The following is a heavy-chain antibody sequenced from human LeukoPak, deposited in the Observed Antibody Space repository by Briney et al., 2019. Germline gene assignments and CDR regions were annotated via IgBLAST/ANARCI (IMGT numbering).Heavy chain of an antibody. D-gene: IGHD3-10*01. V-gene: IGHV1-18*04. CDR3: AREVYYGSGSYYSQALIDGMDV. CDR1: GYTFTSYG. CDR2: ISAYNGNT. J-gene: IGHJ6*04. Sequence: ASVKVSCKASGYTFTSYGISWVRQAPGQGVEWMGWISAYNGNTNYAQKLQGRVTMTTDTSTSTAYMELRSLRTADTAVYYCAREVYYGSGSYYSQALIDGMDVWGKGTPVTVSS.